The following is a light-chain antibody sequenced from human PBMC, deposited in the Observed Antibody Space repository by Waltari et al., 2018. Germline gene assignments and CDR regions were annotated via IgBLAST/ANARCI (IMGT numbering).Light chain of an antibody. J-gene: IGLJ3*02. V-gene: IGLV2-14*03. CDR1: SSDVGASNY. Sequence: QSALTQPASVSGSPGQSITISCTGTSSDVGASNYVSWYQQPPGKAPKVVIYDVTKRPSGVSNRFSGSKSGSTASLTISGLQAEDEADYYCSSRTTTITWVFGGGTKLTVL. CDR2: DVT. CDR3: SSRTTTITWV.